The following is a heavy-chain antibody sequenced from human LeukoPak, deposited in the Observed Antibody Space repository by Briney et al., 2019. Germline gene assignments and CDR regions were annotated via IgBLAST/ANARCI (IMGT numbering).Heavy chain of an antibody. CDR3: ARVSYDYVWGSYRPGYHFDY. Sequence: SETLSLTCAVYGGSFSGYYWSWIRQPPGKGLEWIGEINHSGSTNYNPSLKSRVTISVDTSKNQFSLKLSSVTAADTAVYYCARVSYDYVWGSYRPGYHFDYWGQGTLVTVSS. V-gene: IGHV4-34*01. CDR1: GGSFSGYY. D-gene: IGHD3-16*02. CDR2: INHSGST. J-gene: IGHJ4*02.